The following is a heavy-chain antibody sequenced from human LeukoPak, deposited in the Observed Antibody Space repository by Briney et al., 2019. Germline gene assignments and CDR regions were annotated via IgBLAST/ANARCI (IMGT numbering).Heavy chain of an antibody. V-gene: IGHV3-53*01. CDR1: GLSVSRNY. Sequence: PGGSLRLSCAASGLSVSRNYMSWVRQPPGKGLEWVSVIYSGGTTYYADSVKGRFTISRDTSKNTLYLQMNSLRAEDTAVYYCARELERLWFDYWGQGALVTVSS. J-gene: IGHJ4*02. CDR2: IYSGGTT. D-gene: IGHD1-1*01. CDR3: ARELERLWFDY.